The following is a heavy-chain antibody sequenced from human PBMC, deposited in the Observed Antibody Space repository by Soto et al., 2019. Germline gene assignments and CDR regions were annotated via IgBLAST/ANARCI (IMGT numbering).Heavy chain of an antibody. CDR1: GFTFSDYG. V-gene: IGHV3-30*18. CDR3: AKVRYDSGSGGMDV. CDR2: ISYDGSNK. Sequence: QVQLVESGGGVVQPGRSLRLSCAASGFTFSDYGMHWVRQAPGKGLEWVAVISYDGSNKYSADSVKGRFTISRDNSKNTLYLLMNSPRAEDTAVYYCAKVRYDSGSGGMDVWGQGTMVTVSS. D-gene: IGHD3-10*01. J-gene: IGHJ6*02.